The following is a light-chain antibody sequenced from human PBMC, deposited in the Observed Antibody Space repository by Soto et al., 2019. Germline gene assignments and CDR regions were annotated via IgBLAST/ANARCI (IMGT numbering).Light chain of an antibody. CDR1: QDISNY. CDR2: DAS. V-gene: IGKV1-33*01. CDR3: QQYDNHYT. Sequence: DIQMTQSPSSLSASVGDRVTITCQASQDISNYLNWYQQKPGKAPKLLIYDASNLETGVPSRFSGSGSGTDFTFTISSLQPKDIATYYCQQYDNHYTFGQGTKLEIK. J-gene: IGKJ2*01.